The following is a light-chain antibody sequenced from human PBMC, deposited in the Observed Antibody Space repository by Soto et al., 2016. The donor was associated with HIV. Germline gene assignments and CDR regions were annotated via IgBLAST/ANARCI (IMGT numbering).Light chain of an antibody. CDR1: HDISNY. CDR3: QQYYNVPXT. V-gene: IGKV1-33*01. J-gene: IGKJ4*01. Sequence: DIQMTQSPSSLSASVGDRVTITCQASHDISNYLSWYHQKPGEAPKLLIYDASNLETGVPSRFSGSGSGTDFTFTISSLQPEDIATYYCQQYYNVPXTFGGGTKMEIK. CDR2: DAS.